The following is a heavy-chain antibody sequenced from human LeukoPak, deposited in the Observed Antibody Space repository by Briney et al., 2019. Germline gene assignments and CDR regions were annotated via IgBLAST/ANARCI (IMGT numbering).Heavy chain of an antibody. CDR2: ITPSNGNT. Sequence: ASVKVSCKTSEYTFGYRYLHWVRQAPGQALEWMGWITPSNGNTKYAQKFQDRVTITRDKSMSTAYMELSSLRSEDTAIYYCAQSLGLIGHTYFDSWGRGTQVTVSS. CDR1: EYTFGYRY. D-gene: IGHD2/OR15-2a*01. V-gene: IGHV1-45*02. J-gene: IGHJ4*02. CDR3: AQSLGLIGHTYFDS.